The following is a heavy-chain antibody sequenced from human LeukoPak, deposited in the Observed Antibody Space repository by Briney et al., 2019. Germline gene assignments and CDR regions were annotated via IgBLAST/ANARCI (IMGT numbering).Heavy chain of an antibody. J-gene: IGHJ4*02. CDR3: ARTDLWFGESDKGSFDH. Sequence: GGSLRLSCAASGFTFSSYSMNWVRQAPGKGLECISYISSSSRTIYYADSVKGRFTISRDNAKKSLYLQMNSLRDEDTAVYYCARTDLWFGESDKGSFDHWGQGTLVTVSS. CDR1: GFTFSSYS. V-gene: IGHV3-48*02. D-gene: IGHD3-10*01. CDR2: ISSSSRTI.